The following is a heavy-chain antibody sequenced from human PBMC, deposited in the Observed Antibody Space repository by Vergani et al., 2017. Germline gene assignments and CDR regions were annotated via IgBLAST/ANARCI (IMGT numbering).Heavy chain of an antibody. CDR2: IYYSGST. CDR1: GGSISSYY. V-gene: IGHV4-59*01. CDR3: ARVSTRNYYYYYYMDV. Sequence: QVQLQESGPGLVKPSETLSLTCTVSGGSISSYYWSWIRQPPGKGLEWIGYIYYSGSTNYNPSPKSRVTIAVDTSKNQFSRKRSSVTAADTAVYYCARVSTRNYYYYYYMDVWGKGITVTVSS. D-gene: IGHD5/OR15-5a*01. J-gene: IGHJ6*03.